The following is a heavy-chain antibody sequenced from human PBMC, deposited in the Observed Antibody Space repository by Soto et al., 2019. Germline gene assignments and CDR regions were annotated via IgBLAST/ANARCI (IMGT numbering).Heavy chain of an antibody. J-gene: IGHJ4*02. CDR1: GVSISSNYY. V-gene: IGHV4-4*02. Sequence: QVLLQESGPGLVQPSGTLSLSCAVSGVSISSNYYWGWVRQSPGKGLEWLGDISHIGSVNYSPSLMRRATISMDRSENQFSLKLNSVTPADTAVYSCVRSLGWYAIDYWGQGTLVIVSS. CDR3: VRSLGWYAIDY. CDR2: ISHIGSV. D-gene: IGHD6-19*01.